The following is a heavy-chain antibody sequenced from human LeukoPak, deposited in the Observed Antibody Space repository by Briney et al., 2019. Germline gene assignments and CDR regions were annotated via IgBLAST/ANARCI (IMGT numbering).Heavy chain of an antibody. V-gene: IGHV3-74*01. D-gene: IGHD2-15*01. CDR1: GFTFSGNW. CDR2: IDNDGSST. CDR3: VRGWFGPDY. J-gene: IGHJ4*02. Sequence: PGGSLRLSCAASGFTFSGNWMHWVRHAPGKGLEWISRIDNDGSSTVYADFAEGRFTISRENAENTLYLQMSSLRVEDTAVYYCVRGWFGPDYWGQGTLVTVSS.